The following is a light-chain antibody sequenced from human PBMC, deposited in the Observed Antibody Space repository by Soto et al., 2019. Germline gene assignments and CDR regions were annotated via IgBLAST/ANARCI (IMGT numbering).Light chain of an antibody. CDR2: ADT. V-gene: IGLV1-40*01. CDR1: NSNIGAGYP. CDR3: QSYASNRIGLI. Sequence: QSVLTQPPSVTGAPGQRVTISCTGSNSNIGAGYPVHWYQQFPGAAPKLLIYADTHRPSGVPDRFSGSKSGTSASLAITGLQAEDEADFYCQSYASNRIGLIFGGGTKLTVL. J-gene: IGLJ2*01.